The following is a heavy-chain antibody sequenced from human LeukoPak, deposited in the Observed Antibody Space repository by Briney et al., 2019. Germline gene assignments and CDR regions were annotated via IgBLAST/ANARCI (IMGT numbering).Heavy chain of an antibody. Sequence: SQTLSLTCTVSGGSISSGSYYWSWIRQPAGKGLEWIGRIYTSGGTNYNPSLKSRVTISVDTSKNQFSLKLSSVTAADTAVYYCARARGQPRTFDYWGQGTLVTVSS. CDR3: ARARGQPRTFDY. D-gene: IGHD1-14*01. CDR1: GGSISSGSYY. J-gene: IGHJ4*02. CDR2: IYTSGGT. V-gene: IGHV4-61*02.